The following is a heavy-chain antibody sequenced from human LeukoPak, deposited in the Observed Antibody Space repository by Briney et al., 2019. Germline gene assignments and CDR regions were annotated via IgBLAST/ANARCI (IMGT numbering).Heavy chain of an antibody. CDR1: GFTFSSYA. V-gene: IGHV3-23*01. Sequence: PGGSLRLSCAASGFTFSSYAMSWVRQAPGKGLEWVSAISGSGGSTYYADSVKGRFTISRDNSKNTLYLQMNSLRAEDTAVYYCANRGYSILQQLMPYYYDSSGYYGDYFDYWGQGTLVTVSS. D-gene: IGHD3-22*01. J-gene: IGHJ4*02. CDR2: ISGSGGST. CDR3: ANRGYSILQQLMPYYYDSSGYYGDYFDY.